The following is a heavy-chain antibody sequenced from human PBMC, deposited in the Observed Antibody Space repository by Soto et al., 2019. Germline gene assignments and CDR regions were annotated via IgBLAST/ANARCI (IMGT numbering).Heavy chain of an antibody. J-gene: IGHJ4*02. V-gene: IGHV1-69*17. CDR1: GDTFNSYV. Sequence: QVQLVQSGAEVKRPGSSVKVSCESSGDTFNSYVISWVRQAPGQGLEWMGGIIPIIGVTHYAQKFQRRVTISALSYTGKDYMELTNLRCEDTALYYCARESLGAKGAENWGQGALVTVSS. CDR3: ARESLGAKGAEN. CDR2: IIPIIGVT. D-gene: IGHD3-16*01.